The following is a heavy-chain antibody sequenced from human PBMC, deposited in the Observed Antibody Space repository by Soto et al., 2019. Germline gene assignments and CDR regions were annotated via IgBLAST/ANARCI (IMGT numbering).Heavy chain of an antibody. CDR2: ISAYNGNT. CDR1: GYTFTSYG. Sequence: ASVKVSCKASGYTFTSYGISWVRQAPGQGLEWMGWISAYNGNTNYAQKLQGRVTMTTDTSISTAYLQWSSLKASDTAMYYCARVSIRFLEWFYYYYGMDVWVQGTTVTVSS. J-gene: IGHJ6*02. D-gene: IGHD3-3*01. V-gene: IGHV1-18*01. CDR3: ARVSIRFLEWFYYYYGMDV.